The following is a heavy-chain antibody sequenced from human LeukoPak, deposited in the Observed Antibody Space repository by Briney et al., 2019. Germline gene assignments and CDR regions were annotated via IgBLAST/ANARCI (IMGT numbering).Heavy chain of an antibody. Sequence: ETLSLTCTVSGGSVNNNYWGWIRQPPGKGLEWVGYIYSSGSTTYNPSLESRLTISIDTSKNHFSLKLSSVTAADTAVYYCAKRAVTTAGDLWFDPWGQGTLVTVSS. CDR3: AKRAVTTAGDLWFDP. J-gene: IGHJ5*02. CDR2: IYSSGST. CDR1: GGSVNNNY. V-gene: IGHV4-59*08. D-gene: IGHD2-21*01.